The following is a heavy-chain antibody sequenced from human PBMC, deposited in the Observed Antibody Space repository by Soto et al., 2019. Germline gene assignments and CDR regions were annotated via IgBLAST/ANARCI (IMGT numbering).Heavy chain of an antibody. V-gene: IGHV3-30*18. J-gene: IGHJ4*02. CDR3: AKDSMGIVSGTLGY. CDR2: ISYDGSNK. CDR1: GFTFSSYG. D-gene: IGHD3-10*01. Sequence: VGSLRLSCAASGFTFSSYGMHWVRQAPGKGLEWVAVISYDGSNKYYADSVKGRFTISRDNSKNTLYLQMNSLRAEDTAVYYCAKDSMGIVSGTLGYWGQGTLVTVSS.